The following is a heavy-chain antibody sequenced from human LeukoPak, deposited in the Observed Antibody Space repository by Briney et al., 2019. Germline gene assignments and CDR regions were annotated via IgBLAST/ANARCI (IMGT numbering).Heavy chain of an antibody. CDR3: ARDIISEYSRSHSHFDP. V-gene: IGHV4-59*11. CDR1: GGSISGQY. Sequence: PSETLSLTCTVSGGSISGQYWSWIRQPPGKGLEWIGYISYTGSTSYNPSLKSRVTISVDTSKNQFSLRLSSVTAADPAVYYCARDIISEYSRSHSHFDPWGQGTLVTVSS. J-gene: IGHJ5*02. D-gene: IGHD5-12*01. CDR2: ISYTGST.